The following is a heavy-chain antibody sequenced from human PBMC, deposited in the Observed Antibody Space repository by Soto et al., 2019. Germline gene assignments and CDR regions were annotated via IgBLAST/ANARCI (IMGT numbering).Heavy chain of an antibody. CDR3: ARLKVVTGTLFQH. V-gene: IGHV4-39*01. D-gene: IGHD3-22*01. CDR2: IHYSGST. Sequence: QVQLQESGPGLVKPSETLSLTCTVSGASISSSSYYWGWIRQPPGKGLEWIGSIHYSGSTYYNPSLNSRVTISVDTSKKQFSLNLRSVTAADTAVYYCARLKVVTGTLFQHWGQGTLVTVSS. J-gene: IGHJ1*01. CDR1: GASISSSSYY.